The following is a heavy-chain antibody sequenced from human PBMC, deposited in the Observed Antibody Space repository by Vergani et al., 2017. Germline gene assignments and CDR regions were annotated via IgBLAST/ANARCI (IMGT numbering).Heavy chain of an antibody. CDR3: AKANPRNSGYDYLYYYHAMDV. V-gene: IGHV3-23*01. CDR2: ISGSGGST. CDR1: GFTFNHYA. Sequence: EVQLLESGGDLVQPGGSLRLSCAASGFTFNHYAMTWVRQAPGKGLEWVSGISGSGGSTYYAGSVTGRFTISRDSSKNTLYRQMNSLSAVDTAVYYCAKANPRNSGYDYLYYYHAMDVWCQGTTVTVSS. J-gene: IGHJ6*02. D-gene: IGHD5-12*01.